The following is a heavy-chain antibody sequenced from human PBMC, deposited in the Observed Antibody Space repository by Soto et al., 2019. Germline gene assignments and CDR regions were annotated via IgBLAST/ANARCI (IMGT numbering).Heavy chain of an antibody. CDR2: IWYDGSNK. J-gene: IGHJ6*02. V-gene: IGHV3-33*01. D-gene: IGHD7-27*01. CDR1: GFTFSSYG. CDR3: ARETGGPLYGMDV. Sequence: QVQLVESGGGVVQPGRSLRLSCAVSGFTFSSYGMHWVRQAPGKGLEWVAVIWYDGSNKYYADSVKGRFTISRDDSKNTLYLQLNSLRAEDTAVYYCARETGGPLYGMDVWGQGTTVTCSS.